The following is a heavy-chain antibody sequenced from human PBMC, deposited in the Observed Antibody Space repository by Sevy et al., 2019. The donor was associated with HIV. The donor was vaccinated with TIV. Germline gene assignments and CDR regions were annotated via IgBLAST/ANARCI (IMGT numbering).Heavy chain of an antibody. V-gene: IGHV3-73*01. CDR2: IKSKGDNYTT. Sequence: GGSLRLSCEASGFSFRDSAVHRVRQPFGKGLEWVGRIKSKGDNYTTLYYSSVKGRFIISGDDSSNTAHLQMNRLQTEDTAIYYCRSLDLVVTGATVRGRNQKTIDWWGQGSLVTVSS. CDR1: GFSFRDSA. CDR3: RSLDLVVTGATVRGRNQKTIDW. J-gene: IGHJ4*02. D-gene: IGHD2-21*02.